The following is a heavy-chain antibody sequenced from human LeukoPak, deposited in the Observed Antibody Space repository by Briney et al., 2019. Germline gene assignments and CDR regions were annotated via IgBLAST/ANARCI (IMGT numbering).Heavy chain of an antibody. D-gene: IGHD3-10*01. CDR2: INPNSGGT. CDR3: AREWGGPRGAYMDV. J-gene: IGHJ6*03. V-gene: IGHV1-2*02. Sequence: GSVKLSCEASGFTFTGYYMNWVRQAPGQGLEWMGWINPNSGGTNYAQKFQGRVTMTRDTSISTAYMELSRLRADDTAVYYCAREWGGPRGAYMDVWGKGTTVTVSS. CDR1: GFTFTGYY.